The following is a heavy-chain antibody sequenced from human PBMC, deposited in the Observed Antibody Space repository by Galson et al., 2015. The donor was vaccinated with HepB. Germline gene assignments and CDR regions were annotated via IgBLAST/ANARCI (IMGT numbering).Heavy chain of an antibody. CDR2: ISAYNGNT. Sequence: SVKVSCKASGYTFISYGISWVRQAPGQGLEWMGWISAYNGNTNYAQKFQGRVTMTTDTSTSTAYMELRSLRSDDTAVYYCARDPRIAASGQLFYFDYWGQGTLVTVSS. CDR1: GYTFISYG. D-gene: IGHD6-13*01. CDR3: ARDPRIAASGQLFYFDY. J-gene: IGHJ4*02. V-gene: IGHV1-18*01.